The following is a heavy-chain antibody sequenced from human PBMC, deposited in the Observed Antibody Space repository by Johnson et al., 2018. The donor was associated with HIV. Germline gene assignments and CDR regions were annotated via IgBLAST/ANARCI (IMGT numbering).Heavy chain of an antibody. CDR3: ARQYSITWCGPDAFDI. CDR2: IYSCGST. J-gene: IGHJ3*02. V-gene: IGHV3-66*03. D-gene: IGHD6-6*01. CDR1: GFTVSSNY. Sequence: VQLVESGGGLIQPGGSLRLSCAASGFTVSSNYMSWVRQAPGKGLAWVSVIYSCGSTYYADSVKGRFTISRDNSKNTLDLQMTSLRAKDTAVYYCARQYSITWCGPDAFDIWGQGTMVTVSS.